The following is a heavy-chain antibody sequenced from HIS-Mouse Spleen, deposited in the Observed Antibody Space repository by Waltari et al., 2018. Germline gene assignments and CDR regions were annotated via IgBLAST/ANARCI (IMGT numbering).Heavy chain of an antibody. J-gene: IGHJ4*02. Sequence: QSGAEVKKPGASVKVSCKASGYTFTGYYMHWVRQAPGQGLEWMGWINPNSGGTNYAQKFQGRVTMTRDTSISTAYMELSRLRSDDTAVYYCARDHLLGYSSSWYFDYWGQGTLVTVSS. CDR1: GYTFTGYY. CDR3: ARDHLLGYSSSWYFDY. V-gene: IGHV1-2*02. D-gene: IGHD6-13*01. CDR2: INPNSGGT.